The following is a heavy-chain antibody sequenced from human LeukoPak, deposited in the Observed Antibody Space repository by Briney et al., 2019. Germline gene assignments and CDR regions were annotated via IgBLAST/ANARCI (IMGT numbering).Heavy chain of an antibody. CDR2: IYYSGST. V-gene: IGHV4-39*02. D-gene: IGHD2-21*02. Sequence: SETLSLTCTVSGVSISSSSYYWGSIRQPPGKGLEWIGSIYYSGSTYYNPSLSSRTTMSVDTSKNHFSLSLTSVTAADTAVYYCARLPGCSGADCFRAFDIWGQGTMVTVSS. J-gene: IGHJ3*02. CDR3: ARLPGCSGADCFRAFDI. CDR1: GVSISSSSYY.